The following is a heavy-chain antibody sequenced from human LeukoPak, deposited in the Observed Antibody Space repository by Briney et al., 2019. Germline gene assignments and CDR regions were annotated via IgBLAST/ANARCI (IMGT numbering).Heavy chain of an antibody. V-gene: IGHV3-48*01. J-gene: IGHJ4*02. CDR3: ARDVDY. Sequence: GGSLRLSCAASGFTFLSYSMNWVRQAPGKGLEWVSYISSSSSTIYYADSVKGRFTISRDNAKDSLYLQMNSLRAEDTAVYYCARDVDYWGQGTLVTVSS. CDR1: GFTFLSYS. CDR2: ISSSSSTI.